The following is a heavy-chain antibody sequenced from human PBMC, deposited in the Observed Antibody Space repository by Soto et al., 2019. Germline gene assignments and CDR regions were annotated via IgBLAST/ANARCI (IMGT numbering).Heavy chain of an antibody. J-gene: IGHJ6*02. CDR2: MSGGGDTT. D-gene: IGHD2-15*01. V-gene: IGHV3-23*01. CDR1: GFTFSSYA. Sequence: GGSLRLSCAASGFTFSSYAMTWVRQAPGKGLEWVSAMSGGGDTTYSADSVKGRFTISRDNSKNTLYLQMNSLRAEDTAVYYCARDRGYDAHDYYYNAMDVWGQGTMVTVSS. CDR3: ARDRGYDAHDYYYNAMDV.